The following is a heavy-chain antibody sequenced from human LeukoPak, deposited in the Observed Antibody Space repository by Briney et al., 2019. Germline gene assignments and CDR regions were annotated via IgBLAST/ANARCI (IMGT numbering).Heavy chain of an antibody. Sequence: SVKVSCKASGGTFSSYAISWVRHAPGQGLEWMGGIIPIFGTANYAQKFQGRVTITTDESTSTAYMELSSLRSEDTAVYYCARGTPVRGVITFFDYWGQGTLVTVSS. CDR3: ARGTPVRGVITFFDY. D-gene: IGHD3-10*01. CDR1: GGTFSSYA. V-gene: IGHV1-69*05. J-gene: IGHJ4*02. CDR2: IIPIFGTA.